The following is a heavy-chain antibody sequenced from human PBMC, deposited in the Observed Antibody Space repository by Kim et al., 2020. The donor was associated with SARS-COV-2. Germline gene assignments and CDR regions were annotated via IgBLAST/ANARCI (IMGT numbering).Heavy chain of an antibody. V-gene: IGHV4-59*08. J-gene: IGHJ3*02. CDR1: GGSISSYY. CDR3: ARTRTYYYDSSGAFDI. CDR2: IYYSGST. D-gene: IGHD3-22*01. Sequence: SETLSRTCTVSGGSISSYYWSWIRQPPGKGLEWIGDIYYSGSTNYNPSLKSRVTISVDTSKNQFSLKLSSVTAADTAVYYCARTRTYYYDSSGAFDIWGQGTMVTVSS.